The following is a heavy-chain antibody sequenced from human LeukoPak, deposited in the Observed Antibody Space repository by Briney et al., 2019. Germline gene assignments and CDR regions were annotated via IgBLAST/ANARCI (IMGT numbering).Heavy chain of an antibody. CDR1: GFPFNTHF. V-gene: IGHV3-64D*06. J-gene: IGHJ4*02. CDR3: VKDLSGTWSFDY. CDR2: ISTNGETT. Sequence: GGSLRLSCSASGFPFNTHFMHWVRQTPGKALEYVSTISTNGETTFYADSVTGRFTISRDNSQNTLCLQMSSLRPDDTAVYYCVKDLSGTWSFDYWGQGTLVTVSS. D-gene: IGHD1-26*01.